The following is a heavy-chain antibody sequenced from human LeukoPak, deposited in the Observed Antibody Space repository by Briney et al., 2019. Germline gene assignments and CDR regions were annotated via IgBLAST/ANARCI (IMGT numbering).Heavy chain of an antibody. Sequence: GGSLRLSCAASGFTFSSYSMNWVRQAPGTGLEWVSSISSSSSYIYYADSVKGRFTISRDNAKNSLYLQMNSLRAEDTAVYYCARDYSLRSHFDYWGQGTLVTVSS. V-gene: IGHV3-21*01. CDR2: ISSSSSYI. CDR3: ARDYSLRSHFDY. CDR1: GFTFSSYS. D-gene: IGHD1-26*01. J-gene: IGHJ4*02.